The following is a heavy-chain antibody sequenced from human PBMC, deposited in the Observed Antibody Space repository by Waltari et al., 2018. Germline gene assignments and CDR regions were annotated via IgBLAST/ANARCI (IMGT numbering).Heavy chain of an antibody. CDR1: GYRFTDYY. D-gene: IGHD3-10*01. CDR3: VTALGDRSSASRPFDV. Sequence: EVQLLQSGTELKKPGSTVKIACQVSGYRFTDYYIPWVQQAPGQGPQWMGLVDPEDGETIYAERFQGRVTITADTSTETAFMELSSLTSDDTAVYYCVTALGDRSSASRPFDVWGLGTLITVSS. V-gene: IGHV1-69-2*01. CDR2: VDPEDGET. J-gene: IGHJ3*01.